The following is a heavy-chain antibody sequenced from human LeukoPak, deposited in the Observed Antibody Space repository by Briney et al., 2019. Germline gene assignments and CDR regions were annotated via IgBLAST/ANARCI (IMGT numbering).Heavy chain of an antibody. J-gene: IGHJ6*03. CDR2: IKSKTDGGTT. CDR1: GFTFSNAW. D-gene: IGHD3-3*01. Sequence: GSLRLSCAASGFTFSNAWMSWVRQAPGKGLEWVGRIKSKTDGGTTDYAAPVKGRFTISRDDSKNTLYLQMNSLKTEDTAVYYCSWCGYDHLYYYYYMDVWGKGTTVTVSS. V-gene: IGHV3-15*01. CDR3: SWCGYDHLYYYYYMDV.